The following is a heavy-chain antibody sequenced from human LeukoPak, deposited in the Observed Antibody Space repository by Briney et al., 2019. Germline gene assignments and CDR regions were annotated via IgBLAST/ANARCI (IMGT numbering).Heavy chain of an antibody. CDR2: IYSGGST. CDR1: GFTVSSNY. J-gene: IGHJ4*02. Sequence: PGGSLRLSCAASGFTVSSNYMSWVRQAPGEGLEWVSVIYSGGSTYYADSVKGPFTISSDNSKNTLYLQMNSLRAEDTAVYYCASLVDLDYWGQGTLVTVSS. V-gene: IGHV3-53*01. CDR3: ASLVDLDY. D-gene: IGHD5-12*01.